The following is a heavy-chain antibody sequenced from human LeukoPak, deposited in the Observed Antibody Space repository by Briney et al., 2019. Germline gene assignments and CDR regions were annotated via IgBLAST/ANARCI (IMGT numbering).Heavy chain of an antibody. Sequence: PGGPLKLSCPAPGLTARSDYMSWVRQAPGKGLEWVSVIYSDGRIYYADTVKGRFTNSRDDSKNTLYLQMNSLRAEDTAVYYCARESGYSYGLAGFFDFWGQGTLVTVLS. CDR3: ARESGYSYGLAGFFDF. CDR1: GLTARSDY. D-gene: IGHD5-18*01. J-gene: IGHJ4*02. CDR2: IYSDGRI. V-gene: IGHV3-53*01.